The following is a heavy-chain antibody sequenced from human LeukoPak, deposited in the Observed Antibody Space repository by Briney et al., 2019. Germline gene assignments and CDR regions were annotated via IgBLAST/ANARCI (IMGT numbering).Heavy chain of an antibody. J-gene: IGHJ5*02. CDR2: ISSSSSYI. CDR3: ARSHTAMVIDWFDP. Sequence: GGSLRLSCAASGFTFSSYAMSWVRQAPGKGLEWVSSISSSSSYIYYADSVKGRFTISRDNAKNSLYLQMNSLRAEDTAVYYCARSHTAMVIDWFDPWGQGTLVTVSS. D-gene: IGHD5-18*01. CDR1: GFTFSSYA. V-gene: IGHV3-21*01.